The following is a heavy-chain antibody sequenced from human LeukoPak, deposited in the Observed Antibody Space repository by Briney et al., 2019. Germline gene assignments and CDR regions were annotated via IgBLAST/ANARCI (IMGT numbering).Heavy chain of an antibody. J-gene: IGHJ4*02. D-gene: IGHD3-22*01. V-gene: IGHV4-34*01. CDR3: ARYYYDSSGYYWIDY. Sequence: SETLSLTCAVYGGSFSGYYWSWIRQPPGKGLGWIGKINHSGSNNYNPSLKSRVTISVDTSKNQFSLKLTSVTAADTAVYYCARYYYDSSGYYWIDYWGQGTLVTVSS. CDR1: GGSFSGYY. CDR2: INHSGSN.